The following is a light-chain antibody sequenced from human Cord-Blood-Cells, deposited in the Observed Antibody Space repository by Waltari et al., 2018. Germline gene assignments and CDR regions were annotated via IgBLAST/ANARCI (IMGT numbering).Light chain of an antibody. Sequence: EIVLTQSPGTLSLSPGERATLSCRASQSVSSSYLAWYQQQPGQAPRLLIYGASSRATGIPDRCSGSGSGTDFTLTISRLEPEDFAVYYCQQYGSSPLTFGGGTKVEIK. V-gene: IGKV3-20*01. CDR2: GAS. CDR1: QSVSSSY. J-gene: IGKJ4*01. CDR3: QQYGSSPLT.